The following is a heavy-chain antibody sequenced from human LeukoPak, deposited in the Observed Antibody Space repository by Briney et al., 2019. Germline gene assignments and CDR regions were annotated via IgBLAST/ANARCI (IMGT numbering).Heavy chain of an antibody. V-gene: IGHV4-59*11. CDR2: ISYIGRT. CDR3: AGDHLALNALDI. Sequence: SETLSLTCTVSGGSISSHYWSWIRQPPGKGLEWIGYISYIGRTNYSPSLKSRVTISVDTSKNQFSLRLSSVTAADTAVYYCAGDHLALNALDIWGQGTMVTVSS. J-gene: IGHJ3*02. CDR1: GGSISSHY.